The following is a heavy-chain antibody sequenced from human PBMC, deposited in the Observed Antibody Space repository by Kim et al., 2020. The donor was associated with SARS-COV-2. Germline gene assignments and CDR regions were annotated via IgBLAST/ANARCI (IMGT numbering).Heavy chain of an antibody. CDR3: ARNVGSGLVDY. Sequence: RYSPSFQGQVTISADKSISTAYLQWSSLKASDTAMYYCARNVGSGLVDYWGQGTLVTVSS. V-gene: IGHV5-51*01. D-gene: IGHD5-12*01. J-gene: IGHJ4*02.